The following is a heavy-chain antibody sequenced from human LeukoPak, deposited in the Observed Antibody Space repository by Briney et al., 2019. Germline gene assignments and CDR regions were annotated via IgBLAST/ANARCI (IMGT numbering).Heavy chain of an antibody. CDR3: AKGDDYGDYEDY. D-gene: IGHD4-17*01. V-gene: IGHV3-23*01. J-gene: IGHJ4*02. Sequence: PGGSLRLSCAASGFTFSSYAMSWVRQAPGKGLEWVPAISGSGGSTYYADSVKGRFTISRDNSKNTLYLQMNSLRAEDTAVYYCAKGDDYGDYEDYWGQGTLVTVSS. CDR1: GFTFSSYA. CDR2: ISGSGGST.